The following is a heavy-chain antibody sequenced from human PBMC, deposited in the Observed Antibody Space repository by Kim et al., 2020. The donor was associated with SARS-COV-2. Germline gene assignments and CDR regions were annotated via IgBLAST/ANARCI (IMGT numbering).Heavy chain of an antibody. J-gene: IGHJ4*02. D-gene: IGHD3-9*01. V-gene: IGHV3-23*01. CDR3: AKARLRYFDWLYYFDY. CDR2: ISGSGGST. CDR1: GFTFSSYA. Sequence: GGSLRLSCAASGFTFSSYAMSWVRQAPGKGLEWVSAISGSGGSTYYADSVKGRFTISRDNSKNTLYLQMNSLRAEDTAVYYCAKARLRYFDWLYYFDYWGQGTLVTVSS.